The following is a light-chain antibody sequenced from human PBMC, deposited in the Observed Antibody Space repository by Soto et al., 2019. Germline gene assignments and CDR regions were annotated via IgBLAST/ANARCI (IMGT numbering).Light chain of an antibody. Sequence: QSVLTQPPSASGSPGQSITISCTGTSSDVGGFNYVSWHQQHPGKAPKVIIYEVTKRPSGVPDRFSGSKSANTASLTVSGLQAEDEADYYCSSYAGSNKPLVVFGTGTKVTVL. CDR1: SSDVGGFNY. J-gene: IGLJ1*01. CDR2: EVT. CDR3: SSYAGSNKPLVV. V-gene: IGLV2-8*01.